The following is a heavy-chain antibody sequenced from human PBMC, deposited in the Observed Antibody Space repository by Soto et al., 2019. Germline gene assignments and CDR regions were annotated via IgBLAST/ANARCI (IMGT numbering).Heavy chain of an antibody. CDR3: AAEGKYSGVLRWFDP. D-gene: IGHD1-26*01. CDR1: GDSISSYF. V-gene: IGHV4-4*07. J-gene: IGHJ5*02. Sequence: ASETLSLTCTVSGDSISSYFWSWIRQPAGKGLEWIGRMYITGTTSYNPSFKRRVTMSIDTSKNQFSLQLSSVTAADTAVYYCAAEGKYSGVLRWFDPWGQGTLVTVSS. CDR2: MYITGTT.